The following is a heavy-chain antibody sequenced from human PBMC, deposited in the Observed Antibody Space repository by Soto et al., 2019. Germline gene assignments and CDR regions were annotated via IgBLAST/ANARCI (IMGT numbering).Heavy chain of an antibody. V-gene: IGHV3-21*01. Sequence: GGSLRIYCSSSGFTFISYSLNWVRQAKGKGLEWVSSISSSSSYIYYADSVKGRFTISRDNAKNSLYLQMNSLRAEDTAVYYCAREQYQLLLYMDVWGKGTTVTVSS. CDR3: AREQYQLLLYMDV. D-gene: IGHD2-2*01. J-gene: IGHJ6*03. CDR1: GFTFISYS. CDR2: ISSSSSYI.